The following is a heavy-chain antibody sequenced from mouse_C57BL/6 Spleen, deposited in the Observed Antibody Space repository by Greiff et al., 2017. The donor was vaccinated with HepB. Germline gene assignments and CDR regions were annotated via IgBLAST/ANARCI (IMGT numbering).Heavy chain of an antibody. D-gene: IGHD1-1*01. J-gene: IGHJ1*03. Sequence: EVKLVESGGGLVQPGGSLKLSCAASGFTFSDYGMAWVRQAPRKGPEWVAFISNLAYSIYYADTVTGRFTISRENAKNTLYLEMSSLRSEDTAMYYCARQRVLLLPFDVWGTGTTVTVSS. CDR1: GFTFSDYG. CDR2: ISNLAYSI. CDR3: ARQRVLLLPFDV. V-gene: IGHV5-15*04.